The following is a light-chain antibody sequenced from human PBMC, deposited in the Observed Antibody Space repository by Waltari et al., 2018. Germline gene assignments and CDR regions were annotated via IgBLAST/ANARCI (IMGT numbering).Light chain of an antibody. Sequence: EIVLTQSPGTLSLFPGERVTLSCRASQSVSSSPLAWYQQKPGQAPRLLTYGASSRATGIPDRFSGSGSGTDFALTISRLEPEDFAVYYCQQYGSLPFTFGPGTKVDIK. CDR1: QSVSSSP. V-gene: IGKV3-20*01. J-gene: IGKJ3*01. CDR3: QQYGSLPFT. CDR2: GAS.